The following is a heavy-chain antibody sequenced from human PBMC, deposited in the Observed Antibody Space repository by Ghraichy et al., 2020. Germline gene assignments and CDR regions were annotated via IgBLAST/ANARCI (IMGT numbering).Heavy chain of an antibody. CDR3: ATTYDSSGYSAFDI. V-gene: IGHV3-9*03. D-gene: IGHD3-22*01. J-gene: IGHJ3*02. CDR1: GFTFDDYA. Sequence: GGSLRLSCAASGFTFDDYAMHWVRQAPGKGLEWVSGISWNSGSIGYADSVKGRFTISRDNAKNSLYLQMNSLRAEDMALYYCATTYDSSGYSAFDIWGQGTMVTVSS. CDR2: ISWNSGSI.